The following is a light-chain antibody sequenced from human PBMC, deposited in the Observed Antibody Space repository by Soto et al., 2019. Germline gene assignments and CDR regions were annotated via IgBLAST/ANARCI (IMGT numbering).Light chain of an antibody. CDR1: QSVSSY. J-gene: IGKJ2*01. CDR3: QQRGT. V-gene: IGKV3-11*01. Sequence: EIVLTQSRATLSLSPGERATLSCRASQSVSSYLAWYQQKPGQAPRLLIYDASNRATGIPARFSGSGSGTDLTLTINSLEPEDFAVYYCQQRGTFGQGTKLEIK. CDR2: DAS.